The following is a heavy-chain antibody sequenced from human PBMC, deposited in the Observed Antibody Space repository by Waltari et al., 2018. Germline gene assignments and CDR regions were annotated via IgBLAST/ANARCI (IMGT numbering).Heavy chain of an antibody. CDR3: VRESYGNDI. CDR1: GYTFNNAW. D-gene: IGHD3-16*02. Sequence: EVQLVESGGGLVKPGESLRLSCVGSGYTFNNAWMSWFRQAAGKGVEWGGGIKREIDGWTAEYVESVKDRLTISRDDSKNTLYLQMNSLKSEDSAVYFCVRESYGNDIWGQGTLVTVSS. J-gene: IGHJ4*02. CDR2: IKREIDGWTA. V-gene: IGHV3-15*01.